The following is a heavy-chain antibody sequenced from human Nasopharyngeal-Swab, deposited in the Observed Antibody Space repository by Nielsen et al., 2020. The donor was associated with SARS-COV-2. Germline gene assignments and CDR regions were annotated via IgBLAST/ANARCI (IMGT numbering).Heavy chain of an antibody. J-gene: IGHJ3*02. CDR2: VNHRGST. V-gene: IGHV4-34*01. D-gene: IGHD3-10*01. Sequence: PGKGLEWIAEVNHRGSTYYNPSLKSRVTISVDTSKNQFSLKLSSVTAADTAVYYCARRPPGIGPRAFDIWGQGTMVTVSS. CDR3: ARRPPGIGPRAFDI.